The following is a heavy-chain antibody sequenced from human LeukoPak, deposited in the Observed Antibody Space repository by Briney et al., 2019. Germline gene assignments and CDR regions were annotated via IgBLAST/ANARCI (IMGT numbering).Heavy chain of an antibody. Sequence: SETLSLTCTVSGGSISSYYWSWIRQPAGKGLEWIGRIYTSGSTNYNPSLKSRVTISVDTSKNQFSLKLSSVTAADTAVYYCARDSGSYFYYYYYYYMDVWGKGTTVTISS. CDR3: ARDSGSYFYYYYYYYMDV. CDR2: IYTSGST. D-gene: IGHD1-26*01. V-gene: IGHV4-4*07. J-gene: IGHJ6*03. CDR1: GGSISSYY.